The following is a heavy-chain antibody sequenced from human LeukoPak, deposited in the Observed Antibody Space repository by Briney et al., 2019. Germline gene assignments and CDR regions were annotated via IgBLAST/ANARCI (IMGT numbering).Heavy chain of an antibody. CDR1: GGTFSSYA. Sequence: EASGKVSCKASGGTFSSYAISWVRQAPGQGLEWMGGIIPIFGTANYAQKFQGRVTITADESTSTAYMELSSLRSEDTAVYYCARDLGTVVGYWGQGTLVTVSS. V-gene: IGHV1-69*13. CDR3: ARDLGTVVGY. J-gene: IGHJ4*02. CDR2: IIPIFGTA. D-gene: IGHD4-23*01.